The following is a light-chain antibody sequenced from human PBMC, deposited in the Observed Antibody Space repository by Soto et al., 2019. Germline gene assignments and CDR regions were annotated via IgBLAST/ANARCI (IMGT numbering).Light chain of an antibody. V-gene: IGKV3-15*01. Sequence: VLKQSPGTLSLTPRERATLSCRASQSVSSYLAWYQQKPGQAPRLLIYGASTRATGIPARFSGSGSGTEFTLTISSLQSEDFAVYYCQQYSIRRTFGQGGKVDI. CDR2: GAS. J-gene: IGKJ1*01. CDR3: QQYSIRRT. CDR1: QSVSSY.